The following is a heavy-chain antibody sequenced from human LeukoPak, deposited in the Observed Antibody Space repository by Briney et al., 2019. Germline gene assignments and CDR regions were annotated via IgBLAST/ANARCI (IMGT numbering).Heavy chain of an antibody. J-gene: IGHJ5*02. CDR2: INPSRDST. D-gene: IGHD1-14*01. CDR3: AKETPNTGWFDP. CDR1: GYTFNSNY. V-gene: IGHV1-46*02. Sequence: ASVKVSCKASGYTFNSNYIHWVRQAPGQGLEWIGVINPSRDSTSYPQKFQGRVTLARDTSTSTIYMELSSRRSEDTAIYYCAKETPNTGWFDPWGQGILVTVSS.